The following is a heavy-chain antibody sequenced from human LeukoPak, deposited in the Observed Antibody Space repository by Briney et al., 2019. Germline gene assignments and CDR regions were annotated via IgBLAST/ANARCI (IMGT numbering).Heavy chain of an antibody. CDR3: ARISQSSGGFYY. J-gene: IGHJ4*02. Sequence: SQTLSLTSTVSGGSISNSGGFYWSWIRQHPGDGLEWIGFISYRGSTYYNPSLKSRVSMSVDTSRSQFSLRLTSVTDEDTAVYYCARISQSSGGFYYWGQGTLVTVSS. CDR2: ISYRGST. D-gene: IGHD2-15*01. V-gene: IGHV4-31*02. CDR1: GGSISNSGGFY.